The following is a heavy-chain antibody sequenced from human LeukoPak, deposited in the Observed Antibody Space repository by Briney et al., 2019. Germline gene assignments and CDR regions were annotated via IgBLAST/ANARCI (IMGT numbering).Heavy chain of an antibody. CDR2: IYYSGST. CDR1: GGSISSSSYY. J-gene: IGHJ4*02. CDR3: ARHPALWFGEPLDY. D-gene: IGHD3-10*01. Sequence: PSETLFLTCTVSGGSISSSSYYWGWIRQPPGKGLEWIGSIYYSGSTYYNPSLKSRVTISVDTSKNQFSLKLSSVTAADTAVYYCARHPALWFGEPLDYWGQGTLVTVSS. V-gene: IGHV4-39*01.